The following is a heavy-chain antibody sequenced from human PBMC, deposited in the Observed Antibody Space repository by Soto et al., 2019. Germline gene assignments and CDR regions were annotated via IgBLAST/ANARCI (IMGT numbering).Heavy chain of an antibody. Sequence: GGSLRLSCAASGFTFSSYAMHWVRQAPGKGLEWVAVISYDGSNKYYADSVKGRFTISRDNSKNTLYLQMNSLRVEDTAVYYCARDGPPYDYSFDYWGQGTLVTVSS. CDR3: ARDGPPYDYSFDY. V-gene: IGHV3-30-3*01. CDR2: ISYDGSNK. D-gene: IGHD4-4*01. CDR1: GFTFSSYA. J-gene: IGHJ4*02.